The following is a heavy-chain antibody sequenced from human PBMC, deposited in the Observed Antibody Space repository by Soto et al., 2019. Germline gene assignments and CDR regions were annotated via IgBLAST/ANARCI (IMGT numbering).Heavy chain of an antibody. Sequence: ASVNVSCKASGYTFTSYAMHWVRQAPGQRLEWMGWINAGNGNTKYSQKFQGRVTITRDTSASTAYMELSSLRSEDTAVYYCAWGGSGSYYIFYSWGQGTLVTVSS. D-gene: IGHD1-26*01. CDR1: GYTFTSYA. J-gene: IGHJ1*01. V-gene: IGHV1-3*01. CDR3: AWGGSGSYYIFYS. CDR2: INAGNGNT.